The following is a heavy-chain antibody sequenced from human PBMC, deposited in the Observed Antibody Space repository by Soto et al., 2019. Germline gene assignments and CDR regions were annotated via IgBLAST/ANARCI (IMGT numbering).Heavy chain of an antibody. J-gene: IGHJ6*02. CDR3: ARDEAFPYDILTGYYYYYGMDV. D-gene: IGHD3-9*01. V-gene: IGHV1-18*01. CDR1: GYTFTSYG. Sequence: ASVKVSCKASGYTFTSYGISWVRQAPGQGLEWMGWISAYNGNTNYAQKLQGRVTMTTDTSTSTAYMELRSLRSDDTAVYYCARDEAFPYDILTGYYYYYGMDVWGQGTTVTV. CDR2: ISAYNGNT.